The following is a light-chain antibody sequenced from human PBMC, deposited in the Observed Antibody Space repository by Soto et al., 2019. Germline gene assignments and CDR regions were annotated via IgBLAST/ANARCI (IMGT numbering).Light chain of an antibody. Sequence: DIPLTQSPSTLSASVGDRVTITCRASQRIATWLAWYQHQPGSAPKLLIYDASSLESGVPSRFSGSGSGTEFTLTISSLQPDDFATYYCQQHNSYSPWTFGQGTKVDIK. V-gene: IGKV1-5*01. J-gene: IGKJ1*01. CDR2: DAS. CDR3: QQHNSYSPWT. CDR1: QRIATW.